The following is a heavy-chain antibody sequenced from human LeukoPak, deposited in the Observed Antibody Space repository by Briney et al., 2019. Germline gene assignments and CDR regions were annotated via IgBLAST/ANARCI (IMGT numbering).Heavy chain of an antibody. J-gene: IGHJ4*02. D-gene: IGHD3-9*01. CDR3: ATYRTGYYYFDY. V-gene: IGHV3-15*01. CDR1: GFSFSSFA. CDR2: IKSKTDGGTT. Sequence: PGGSLRLSCAASGFSFSSFAMTWVRQAPGKGLEWVGRIKSKTDGGTTEYAAPVKGRFTISRDDSKNTLYLQMNSLETEDTAVYYCATYRTGYYYFDYWGPGTLVTVSS.